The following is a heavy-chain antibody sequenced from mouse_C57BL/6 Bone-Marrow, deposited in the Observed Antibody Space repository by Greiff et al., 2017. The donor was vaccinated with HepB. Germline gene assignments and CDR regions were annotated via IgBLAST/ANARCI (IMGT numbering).Heavy chain of an antibody. CDR2: INPNSGDT. J-gene: IGHJ2*01. CDR3: AVSDYGSSPDY. Sequence: QVHVKQSGAELARPGASVKMSCKASGYTFTSYTMHWVKQRPGQGLEWIGYINPNSGDTKYNQKFKDKATLTADKSSSTAYMQLSSLTSEDSAVYYCAVSDYGSSPDYWGQGTTLTVSS. V-gene: IGHV1-4*01. D-gene: IGHD1-1*01. CDR1: GYTFTSYT.